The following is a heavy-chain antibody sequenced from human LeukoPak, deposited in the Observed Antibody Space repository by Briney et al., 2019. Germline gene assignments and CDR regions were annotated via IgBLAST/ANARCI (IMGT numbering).Heavy chain of an antibody. CDR2: XXSDGSRT. Sequence: GGSLRLSCAASXXXXSXXXXXXVXXXXXKXXVXXXXXXSDGSRTIYADSVKGRFTISRDSAKNTLYLQMNSLRAEDTAVYYCAREVGDYYDSSGSFGYWGQGTLVTVSS. D-gene: IGHD3-22*01. CDR3: AREVGDYYDSSGSFGY. V-gene: IGHV3-74*01. CDR1: XXXXSXXX. J-gene: IGHJ4*02.